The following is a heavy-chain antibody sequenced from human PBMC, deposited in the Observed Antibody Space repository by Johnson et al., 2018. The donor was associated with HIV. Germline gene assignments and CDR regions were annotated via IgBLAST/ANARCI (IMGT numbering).Heavy chain of an antibody. CDR2: ISYDGSNK. CDR3: ARVGAGYCSSTSCYTDDAFDI. Sequence: QVQLVESGGGVVQPGRSLRLSCAASGFTFSSYGMHWVRQAPGKGLEWVALISYDGSNKKKADSVKGRFTISRDNAKNPLYSKMDSLGAEDTAVYYCARVGAGYCSSTSCYTDDAFDIWGQGTMVTVSS. D-gene: IGHD2-2*02. V-gene: IGHV3-30*03. J-gene: IGHJ3*02. CDR1: GFTFSSYG.